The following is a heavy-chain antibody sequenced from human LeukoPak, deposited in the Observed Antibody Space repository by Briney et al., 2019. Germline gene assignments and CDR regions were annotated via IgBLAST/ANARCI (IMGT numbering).Heavy chain of an antibody. V-gene: IGHV4-34*01. J-gene: IGHJ4*02. Sequence: SETLSLTCAVCGGSFSGYYWSWIRQPPGKGLEWIGEINHSGSTNYNPSLKSRVTISVDTSKNQFSLKLSSVTAADTAVYYCARSPPTYYYGSGSSTHDYWGQGTLVTVSS. CDR1: GGSFSGYY. CDR2: INHSGST. CDR3: ARSPPTYYYGSGSSTHDY. D-gene: IGHD3-10*01.